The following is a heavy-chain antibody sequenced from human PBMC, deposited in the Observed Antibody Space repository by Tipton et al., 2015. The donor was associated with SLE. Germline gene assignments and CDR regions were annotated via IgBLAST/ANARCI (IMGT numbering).Heavy chain of an antibody. CDR3: ARGLETTMFYDWFDP. D-gene: IGHD5-18*01. Sequence: GLVKPSQTLSLTCAISGDSVSRNGAAWNWIRQSPSRGLEWLGRTYYRSRWYIDYAVSVKSRITISPGTSKNQFSLKLTSVTAADTAVYYCARGLETTMFYDWFDPWGQGVQVSVSS. V-gene: IGHV6-1*01. CDR2: TYYRSRWYI. J-gene: IGHJ5*02. CDR1: GDSVSRNGAA.